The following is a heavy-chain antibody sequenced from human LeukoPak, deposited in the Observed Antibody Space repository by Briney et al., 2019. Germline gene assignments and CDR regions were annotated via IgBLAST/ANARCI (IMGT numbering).Heavy chain of an antibody. V-gene: IGHV1-69*13. CDR2: IIPIFGTA. Sequence: PGASVKVSCKASGGTFSSYAISWVRQAPGQGLEWMGGIIPIFGTANYAQKFQGRVTITADESTSTAYMELSSLRSEDTAVYYCARVRVPYCSGGSCFDAFDIWGQGTMVTVSS. CDR3: ARVRVPYCSGGSCFDAFDI. CDR1: GGTFSSYA. D-gene: IGHD2-15*01. J-gene: IGHJ3*02.